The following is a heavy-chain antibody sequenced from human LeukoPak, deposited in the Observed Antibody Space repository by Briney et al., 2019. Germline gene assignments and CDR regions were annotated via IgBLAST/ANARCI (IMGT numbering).Heavy chain of an antibody. CDR1: GGSISSYY. Sequence: PSETLSLTCTVSGGSISSYYWSWIRQPPGKGLEWIGEINHSGSTNYNPSLKSRVTISVDTSKNQFSLKLNSVTATDTAVYYCARHYGPWGRGTLVTVSS. J-gene: IGHJ4*02. V-gene: IGHV4-34*01. CDR3: ARHYGP. D-gene: IGHD3-16*01. CDR2: INHSGST.